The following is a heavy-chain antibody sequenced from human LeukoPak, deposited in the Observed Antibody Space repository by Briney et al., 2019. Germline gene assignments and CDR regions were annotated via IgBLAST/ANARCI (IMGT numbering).Heavy chain of an antibody. Sequence: QAGGSLRLSCAASGFTINNYDIHWVRQAPGKGPEWVALISYDGSNYYYADSVKGRFTISRDNSKNTLFLQLNSLRAEDTAVYYCARHPEPGYCSSTSCHESYFDYWGQGTLVTVSS. D-gene: IGHD2-2*01. J-gene: IGHJ4*02. V-gene: IGHV3-30*03. CDR1: GFTINNYD. CDR2: ISYDGSNY. CDR3: ARHPEPGYCSSTSCHESYFDY.